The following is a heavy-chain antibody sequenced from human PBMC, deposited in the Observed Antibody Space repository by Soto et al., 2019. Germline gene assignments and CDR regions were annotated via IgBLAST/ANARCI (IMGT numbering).Heavy chain of an antibody. D-gene: IGHD2-15*01. CDR1: GYTFTGYY. Sequence: ASVKVSCKASGYTFTGYYMHWVRQAPGQGLEWMGWINPNSGGTNYSQKFQGRVTMTRDTSISTAYMELSRLRSDDTAVYYCACGGYCSGGSCYGPRYYYGMDVWGQGTTVTVSS. CDR3: ACGGYCSGGSCYGPRYYYGMDV. V-gene: IGHV1-2*02. J-gene: IGHJ6*02. CDR2: INPNSGGT.